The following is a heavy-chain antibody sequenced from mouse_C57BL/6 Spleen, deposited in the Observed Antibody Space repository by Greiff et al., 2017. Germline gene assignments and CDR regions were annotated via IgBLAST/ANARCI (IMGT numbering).Heavy chain of an antibody. CDR3: ARPHLAWFAY. CDR1: GYTFTSYW. CDR2: IDPSDSYT. V-gene: IGHV1-50*01. J-gene: IGHJ3*01. Sequence: QVQLQQPGAELVKPGASVKLSCKASGYTFTSYWMQWVKQRPGQGLEWIGEIDPSDSYTNYNQKFKGKATLTVNTSSSTAYMQLSSLSSEDSAVYSCARPHLAWFAYWGQGTLVTVSA.